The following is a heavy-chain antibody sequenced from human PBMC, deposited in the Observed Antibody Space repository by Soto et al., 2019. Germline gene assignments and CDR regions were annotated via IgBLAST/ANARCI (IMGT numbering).Heavy chain of an antibody. J-gene: IGHJ4*02. V-gene: IGHV3-23*01. CDR1: GFTFSSYA. D-gene: IGHD2-2*01. CDR2: ISGSGGST. CDR3: ATIVLVPAAPRD. Sequence: EVQLLESGGGLVQPGGSLRLSCAASGFTFSSYAMSWVRQAPGKGLEWVSAISGSGGSTYYADSVKGRFTISRDNSKNTLYLQMNSLRAEDTAVYYGATIVLVPAAPRDWGQGTLVTVSS.